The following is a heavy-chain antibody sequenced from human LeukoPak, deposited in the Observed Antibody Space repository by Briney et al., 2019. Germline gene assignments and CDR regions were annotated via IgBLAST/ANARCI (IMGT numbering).Heavy chain of an antibody. V-gene: IGHV4-34*01. J-gene: IGHJ5*02. Sequence: SETLSLTCAVYGGSFSGYYWSWIRQPPGKGLEWIGEINHSGSTNYNPSLKSRVTISVDTSKNQLSLKLSSVTAADTAVYYCAKWNWNSSSGYNLFDAWGQGILVSVSS. CDR1: GGSFSGYY. CDR2: INHSGST. CDR3: AKWNWNSSSGYNLFDA. D-gene: IGHD1-7*01.